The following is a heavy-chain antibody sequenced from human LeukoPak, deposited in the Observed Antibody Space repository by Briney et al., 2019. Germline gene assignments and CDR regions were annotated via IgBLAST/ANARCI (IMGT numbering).Heavy chain of an antibody. D-gene: IGHD3-16*01. Sequence: TSSETLSLTCAVYGGSFSGYYWSWIRQPPGKGLEWIGEINHSGSTNYNPSLKSRVTISVDTSKNQFSLKLSSVTAADTAVYYCARVVRLVLANYYYYYYGMDVWGQGTTVTVSS. J-gene: IGHJ6*02. V-gene: IGHV4-34*01. CDR1: GGSFSGYY. CDR2: INHSGST. CDR3: ARVVRLVLANYYYYYYGMDV.